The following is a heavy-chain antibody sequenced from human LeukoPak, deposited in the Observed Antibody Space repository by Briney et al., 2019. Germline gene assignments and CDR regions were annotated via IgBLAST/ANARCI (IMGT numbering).Heavy chain of an antibody. D-gene: IGHD4-23*01. CDR3: ASGNEYYYYGMDV. CDR2: IYHSGST. CDR1: GGSISSGGYS. J-gene: IGHJ6*02. Sequence: TLSLTCAVSGGSISSGGYSWSWIRQPPGKGLEWIGYIYHSGSTYYNPSLKSRVTISADRSKNQFSLKLSSVTAADTAVYYCASGNEYYYYGMDVWGQGTTVTVSS. V-gene: IGHV4-30-2*01.